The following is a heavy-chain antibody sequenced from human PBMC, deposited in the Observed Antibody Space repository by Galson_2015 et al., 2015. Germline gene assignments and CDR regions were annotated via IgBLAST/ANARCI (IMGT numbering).Heavy chain of an antibody. D-gene: IGHD2-15*01. J-gene: IGHJ5*02. CDR2: IYYSGST. Sequence: SETLSLTCTVSGGSISSSSYYWGWIRQPPGKGLEWIGSIYYSGSTYYNPSLKSRVTISVDTSKNQFSLKLSSVTAADTAVYYCARQIVVVVAATPRWFDPWGQGTLVTVSS. CDR3: ARQIVVVVAATPRWFDP. CDR1: GGSISSSSYY. V-gene: IGHV4-39*01.